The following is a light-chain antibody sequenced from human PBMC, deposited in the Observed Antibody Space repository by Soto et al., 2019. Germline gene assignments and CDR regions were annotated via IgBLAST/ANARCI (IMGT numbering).Light chain of an antibody. V-gene: IGKV3-20*01. J-gene: IGKJ1*01. CDR1: QSVSSSD. CDR2: GAS. Sequence: EIVLTQSPGTLSLSPGERATLSCRASQSVSSSDLAWYQQKPGQAPRLLIYGASSRATGIPDRFSGSGSGTDFTLTISRLEPEDFAVYYCQQYGSSPQWTFGQGTKVEIK. CDR3: QQYGSSPQWT.